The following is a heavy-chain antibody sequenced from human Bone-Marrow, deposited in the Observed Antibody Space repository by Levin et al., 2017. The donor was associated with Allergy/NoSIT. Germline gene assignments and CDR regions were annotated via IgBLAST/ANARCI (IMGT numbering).Heavy chain of an antibody. CDR3: AASSGWGLFEH. V-gene: IGHV3-23*01. CDR2: ISGSGGDT. D-gene: IGHD6-19*01. J-gene: IGHJ4*02. Sequence: PGGSLRLSCAASGFTFSTYAMSWVRQAPGKGLEWVSGISGSGGDTYYADSGKGRFTISRDNSKNTLYLQMNSLRAEDTAVYYCAASSGWGLFEHWGQGTLITVSS. CDR1: GFTFSTYA.